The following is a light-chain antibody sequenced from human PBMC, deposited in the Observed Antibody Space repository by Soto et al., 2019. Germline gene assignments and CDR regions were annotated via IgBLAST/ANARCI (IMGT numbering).Light chain of an antibody. CDR2: DAS. Sequence: LTLPPATLAPRGKSHPLLWGKPDCVGGSIAWYQQRPGLAPRLVIRDASSRATGIPDRFSGSGSGADFTLTISSLEPEDFAVYYCQQYGNSPYTFGQGTKLEIK. J-gene: IGKJ2*01. CDR3: QQYGNSPYT. V-gene: IGKV3D-20*01. CDR1: DCVGGS.